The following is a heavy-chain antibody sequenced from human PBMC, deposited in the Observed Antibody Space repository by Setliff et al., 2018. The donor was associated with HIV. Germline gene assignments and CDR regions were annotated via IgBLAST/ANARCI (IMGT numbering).Heavy chain of an antibody. Sequence: ETLSLTCTVSGGSVSSGGYYWSWIRQNPGKGLEWVSSISANSIHVYYAESLKGRFTISRDNARNSLYLQMNSLRVEDTALYYCTRGPQTYGWGSYSHYWGQGTLVTVSS. J-gene: IGHJ4*02. CDR1: GGSVSSGGYY. CDR3: TRGPQTYGWGSYSHY. CDR2: ISANSIHV. V-gene: IGHV3-21*06. D-gene: IGHD3-10*01.